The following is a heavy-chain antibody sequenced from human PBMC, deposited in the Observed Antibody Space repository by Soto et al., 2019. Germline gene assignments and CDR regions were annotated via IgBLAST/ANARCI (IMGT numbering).Heavy chain of an antibody. D-gene: IGHD1-26*01. Sequence: QVKRVQSGAEVKKPGASVKVSGKASGYTFTTYGISWVRQAPGQGLEWMGWINPYNGNTNYAQKLQGRVTMTTDTSTSTAYMELRSLRSDDTAVYYCARDPVGGNWFDPWGQGTLVTVSS. CDR3: ARDPVGGNWFDP. CDR1: GYTFTTYG. J-gene: IGHJ5*02. CDR2: INPYNGNT. V-gene: IGHV1-18*01.